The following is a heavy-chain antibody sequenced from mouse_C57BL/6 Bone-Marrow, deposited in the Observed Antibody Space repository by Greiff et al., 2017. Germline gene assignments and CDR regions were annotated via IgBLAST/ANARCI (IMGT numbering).Heavy chain of an antibody. CDR2: ILPGSGST. CDR3: ARSPYYYGSRRGWFAY. J-gene: IGHJ3*01. V-gene: IGHV1-9*01. CDR1: GYTFTGYW. D-gene: IGHD1-1*01. Sequence: VMLVESGAELMKPGASVKLSCKATGYTFTGYWIEWVKQRPGHGLEWIGEILPGSGSTNYNEKFKGKATFTADTSSNTAYMQLSSLTTEDSAIYYCARSPYYYGSRRGWFAYWGQGTLVTVSA.